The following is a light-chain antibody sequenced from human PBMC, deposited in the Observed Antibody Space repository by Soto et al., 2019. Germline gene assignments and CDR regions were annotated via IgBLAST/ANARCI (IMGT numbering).Light chain of an antibody. V-gene: IGKV1-5*01. J-gene: IGKJ1*01. CDR3: QQYNSYSWT. Sequence: DTPMTISASTLSACLRNIGVITCRASQSISRKLAWYQQKPGKAPRLLMYDVSTLESGVPSRFRGSGSGTEFTLTITSLQPDDYATYYCQQYNSYSWTFGHGTKVDIK. CDR1: QSISRK. CDR2: DVS.